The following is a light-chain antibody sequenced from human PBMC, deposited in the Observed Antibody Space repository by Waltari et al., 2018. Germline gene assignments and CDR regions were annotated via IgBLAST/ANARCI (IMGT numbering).Light chain of an antibody. Sequence: DIQLTQSPSFLSASVRDRVTVTCRASQDIGSYLVWYQQMPGKAPKVLIHAASSLETGVPSRFSGSGSGTEFTLTISSLQPEDFATYYCQQFNSYPYTLGQGTKLEIK. CDR1: QDIGSY. CDR2: AAS. J-gene: IGKJ2*01. CDR3: QQFNSYPYT. V-gene: IGKV1-9*01.